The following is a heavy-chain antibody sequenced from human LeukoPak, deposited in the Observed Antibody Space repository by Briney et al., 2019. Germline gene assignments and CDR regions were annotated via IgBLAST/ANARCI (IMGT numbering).Heavy chain of an antibody. CDR2: VNHSGST. D-gene: IGHD5-18*01. V-gene: IGHV4-34*01. CDR3: ASTRGYSYGLTDY. Sequence: SETLSLTCAVYGGSFSGYYWSWIRQPPGKGLEWIGEVNHSGSTNYNPSLKNRVTISVDTSKNQFSLKLGSVTAADTAVYYCASTRGYSYGLTDYWGQGTLVTVSS. CDR1: GGSFSGYY. J-gene: IGHJ4*02.